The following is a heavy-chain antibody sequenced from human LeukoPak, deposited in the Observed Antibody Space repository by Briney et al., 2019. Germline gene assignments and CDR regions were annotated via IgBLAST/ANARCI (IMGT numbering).Heavy chain of an antibody. CDR2: ISAYNGNT. CDR3: ARDSGALAVGATNDY. CDR1: GYPFPSYG. D-gene: IGHD1-26*01. Sequence: ASVKVSCKASGYPFPSYGISWARQAPGQGLEWMGWISAYNGNTNYAQKLQDRVTVATDRSTSTAYMELRSLRSDDTAVYYCARDSGALAVGATNDYWGQGTLVTVSS. J-gene: IGHJ4*02. V-gene: IGHV1-18*01.